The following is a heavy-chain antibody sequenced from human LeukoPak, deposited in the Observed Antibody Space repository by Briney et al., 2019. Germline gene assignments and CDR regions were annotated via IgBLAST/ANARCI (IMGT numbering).Heavy chain of an antibody. CDR1: GFTFSSYW. CDR3: AKDLREWYYDPNGNYFSYGMDV. J-gene: IGHJ6*02. Sequence: GGSLRLSCAASGFTFSSYWMSWVRQAPGRGPEWVAYIGASGSTIYYRDSVNGRFTISRDNAKNSLHLQMNSLRAEDTAVYYCAKDLREWYYDPNGNYFSYGMDVWGQGTTVVVSS. CDR2: IGASGSTI. D-gene: IGHD3-22*01. V-gene: IGHV3-48*04.